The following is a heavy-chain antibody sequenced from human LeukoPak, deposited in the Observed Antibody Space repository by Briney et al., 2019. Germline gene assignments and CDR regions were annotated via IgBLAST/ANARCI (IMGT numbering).Heavy chain of an antibody. J-gene: IGHJ4*02. D-gene: IGHD3-22*01. CDR1: GGSISSGDYS. CDR3: ARESDSSGYYFDY. CDR2: IYYSGST. V-gene: IGHV4-30-4*01. Sequence: SETLSLTCTVSGGSISSGDYSWSWIRQPPGKGLEWIGYIYYSGSTYYNPSLKSRVTISVDTSKNQFSLKLSSVTAADTAVYYCARESDSSGYYFDYWGQGTLVTVSS.